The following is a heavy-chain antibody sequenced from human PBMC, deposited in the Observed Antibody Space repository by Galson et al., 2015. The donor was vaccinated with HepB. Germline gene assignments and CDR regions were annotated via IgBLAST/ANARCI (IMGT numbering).Heavy chain of an antibody. CDR1: GFTFSSYS. Sequence: SLRLSCAASGFTFSSYSMNWVRQAPGKGLEWVSYISSSSSTIYYADSVKGRFTISRDNAKNSLYLQMNSLRAEDTAVYYCARDRLIASVDYWGQGTLVTVSS. J-gene: IGHJ4*02. CDR3: ARDRLIASVDY. CDR2: ISSSSSTI. V-gene: IGHV3-48*04. D-gene: IGHD2-8*01.